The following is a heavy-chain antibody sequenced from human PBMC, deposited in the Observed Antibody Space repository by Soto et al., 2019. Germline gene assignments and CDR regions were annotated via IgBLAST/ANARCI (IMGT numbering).Heavy chain of an antibody. D-gene: IGHD6-13*01. V-gene: IGHV3-20*01. Sequence: EVQLVESGGGMVRPGGSLRLSCAASGFTFDDYGMSWVRQAPGKGLEWVSGINWNGGSTGYADSVKGRFTISRDNAKNSLYLQMNSLRAEDTALYHCARVNSSWLGLYYYYMDVWGKGTTVTVSS. CDR1: GFTFDDYG. CDR2: INWNGGST. J-gene: IGHJ6*03. CDR3: ARVNSSWLGLYYYYMDV.